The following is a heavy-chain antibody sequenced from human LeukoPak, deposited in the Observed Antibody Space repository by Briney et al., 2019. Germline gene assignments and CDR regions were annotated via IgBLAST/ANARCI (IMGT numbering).Heavy chain of an antibody. J-gene: IGHJ6*03. Sequence: PGGSLRLSCAASGFTFSSYWMSWVSQAPGKGLDWVANIKQDGSDKYYVESVKGRFTISRDNAKNSLYLQMNSLRAEDTAVYYCARTGNYYYYMDVWGKGTTVTVSS. CDR2: IKQDGSDK. CDR1: GFTFSSYW. CDR3: ARTGNYYYYMDV. V-gene: IGHV3-7*01.